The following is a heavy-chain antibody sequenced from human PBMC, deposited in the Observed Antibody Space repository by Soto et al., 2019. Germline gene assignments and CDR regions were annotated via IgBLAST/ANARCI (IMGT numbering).Heavy chain of an antibody. J-gene: IGHJ3*02. Sequence: ASVKVSCKASGYTFTSYYMHWVRQAPGQGLEWMGIINPSGGSTSYAQKFQGRVTMTRDTSTSTVYMELSSLRSEDTAVYYCGRAPYYDILTGPPGDDAFDIWGQGTMVTVSS. CDR2: INPSGGST. CDR3: GRAPYYDILTGPPGDDAFDI. V-gene: IGHV1-46*01. CDR1: GYTFTSYY. D-gene: IGHD3-9*01.